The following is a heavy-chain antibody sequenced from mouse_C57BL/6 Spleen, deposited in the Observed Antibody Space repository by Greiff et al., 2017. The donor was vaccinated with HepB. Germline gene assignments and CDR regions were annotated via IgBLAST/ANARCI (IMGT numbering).Heavy chain of an antibody. CDR3: ARDRDYYGSSSHWYFDV. CDR1: GFTFSSYA. J-gene: IGHJ1*03. D-gene: IGHD1-1*01. Sequence: EVMLVESGGGLVKPGGSLKLSCAASGFTFSSYAMSWVRQTPEKRLEWVATISDGGSYTYYPDNVKGRFTISRDNAKNNLYLQMSHLKSEDTAMYYCARDRDYYGSSSHWYFDVWGTGTTVTVSS. CDR2: ISDGGSYT. V-gene: IGHV5-4*01.